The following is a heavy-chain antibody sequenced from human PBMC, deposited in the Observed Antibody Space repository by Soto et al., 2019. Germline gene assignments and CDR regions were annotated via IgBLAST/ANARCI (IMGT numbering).Heavy chain of an antibody. J-gene: IGHJ3*02. CDR3: AREYYYDSSGYYAHDAFDI. CDR1: GGTFSSYA. V-gene: IGHV1-69*12. D-gene: IGHD3-22*01. CDR2: IIPIFGTA. Sequence: QVQLVQSGAEVKKPGSSVKVSCKASGGTFSSYAISWVRQAPGQGLEWMGGIIPIFGTANYAQKFPGRVTITADESTSTAYMELSSLRSEDTAVYYCAREYYYDSSGYYAHDAFDIWGQGTMVTVSS.